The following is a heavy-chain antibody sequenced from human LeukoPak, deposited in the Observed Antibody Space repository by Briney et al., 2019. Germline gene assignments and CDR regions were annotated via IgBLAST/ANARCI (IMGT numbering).Heavy chain of an antibody. J-gene: IGHJ4*02. CDR3: ARENWEVGATNAAGFDY. CDR2: IYYSGST. D-gene: IGHD1-26*01. V-gene: IGHV4-31*03. CDR1: GVSISSGGYY. Sequence: SETLSLTCTVSGVSISSGGYYWSWIRQHPGKGLEWIGYIYYSGSTYYNPSLKSRVTISVDMSKNQFSLKLSSVTAADTAVYYCARENWEVGATNAAGFDYWGQGTLVTVSS.